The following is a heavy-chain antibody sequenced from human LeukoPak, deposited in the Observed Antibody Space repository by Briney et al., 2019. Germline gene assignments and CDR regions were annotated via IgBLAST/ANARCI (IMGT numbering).Heavy chain of an antibody. J-gene: IGHJ5*02. CDR2: IIPIFGTA. D-gene: IGHD3-10*01. CDR3: ARNVEHRSGSYYIPRNWFDP. V-gene: IGHV1-69*06. Sequence: ASVKVSCKASGGTFSSYAISWVRQAPGQGLEWMGGIIPIFGTANYAQKFQGRVTITADKSTSTAYMELSSLRSEDTAVYYCARNVEHRSGSYYIPRNWFDPWGQGTLVTVSS. CDR1: GGTFSSYA.